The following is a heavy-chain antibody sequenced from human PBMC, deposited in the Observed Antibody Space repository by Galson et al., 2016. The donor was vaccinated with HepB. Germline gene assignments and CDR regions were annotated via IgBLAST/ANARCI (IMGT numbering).Heavy chain of an antibody. CDR2: IRQDGSEQ. V-gene: IGHV3-7*01. Sequence: SLRLSCAASGFTFGSYWMTWVRQAPGKGLEWVANIRQDGSEQYYVDSVKGRFTISRDNARNSLYLQMNSLRAEDTAVYYCARDTSYGLGTYYPTYYYYYGLDVWGKGTTVTVSS. CDR1: GFTFGSYW. D-gene: IGHD3-10*01. CDR3: ARDTSYGLGTYYPTYYYYYGLDV. J-gene: IGHJ6*04.